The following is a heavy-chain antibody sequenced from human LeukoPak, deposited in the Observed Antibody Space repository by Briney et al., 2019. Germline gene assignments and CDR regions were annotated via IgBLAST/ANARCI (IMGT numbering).Heavy chain of an antibody. Sequence: ASVKVSCKASGYTFTGYYMHWVRQAPGQGLEWMGWINPNSGGTNYAQKFQGRVTMTRDTSISTAYMELSRLRSDDTAVYYCALCDYSSGWYEPQLWGQGTLVTVSS. CDR2: INPNSGGT. J-gene: IGHJ4*02. CDR3: ALCDYSSGWYEPQL. CDR1: GYTFTGYY. V-gene: IGHV1-2*02. D-gene: IGHD6-19*01.